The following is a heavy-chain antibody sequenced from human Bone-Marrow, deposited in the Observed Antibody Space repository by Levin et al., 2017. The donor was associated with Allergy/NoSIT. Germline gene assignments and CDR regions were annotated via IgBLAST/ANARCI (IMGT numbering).Heavy chain of an antibody. V-gene: IGHV3-21*06. CDR2: ISGYSSYI. J-gene: IGHJ6*02. CDR1: GFTFTSYT. D-gene: IGHD6-13*01. CDR3: ARDWDSGGQLAGTYYYSGMDV. Sequence: PGGSLRLSCGASGFTFTSYTMNWVRQAPGKGLEWLSSISGYSSYIYYADSVKGRFTISRDNAKNSLSLQMNSLRAEDTAVYYCARDWDSGGQLAGTYYYSGMDVWGQGTAVTVSS.